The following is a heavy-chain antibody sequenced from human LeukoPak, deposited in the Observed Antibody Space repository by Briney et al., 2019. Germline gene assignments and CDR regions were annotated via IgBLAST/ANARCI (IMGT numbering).Heavy chain of an antibody. V-gene: IGHV4-59*08. CDR1: GGSISSYY. D-gene: IGHD6-6*01. CDR3: ARGSSGIAARPYYYYYYMDV. CDR2: IYYSGST. Sequence: SETLSLTCTVSGGSISSYYWSRIRQPPGKGLEWIGYIYYSGSTNYNPSLKSRVTISVDTSKNQFSLKLSSVTAADTAVYYCARGSSGIAARPYYYYYYMDVWGKGTTVTVSS. J-gene: IGHJ6*03.